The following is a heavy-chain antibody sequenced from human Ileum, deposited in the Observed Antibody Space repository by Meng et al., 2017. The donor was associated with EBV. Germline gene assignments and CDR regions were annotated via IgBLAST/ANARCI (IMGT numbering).Heavy chain of an antibody. V-gene: IGHV4-34*01. CDR1: GGSFSGYY. D-gene: IGHD4-17*01. CDR3: ARYRLQNDYGDQLCYFDY. J-gene: IGHJ4*02. Sequence: QGQLQQWGAGLLKPSETLSLTCAVYGGSFSGYYWSWIRQPPGKGLEWIGEINHSGNTNYNPSLKSRVNISLDTSKNQFSLKLSSVTAADTAVYYCARYRLQNDYGDQLCYFDYLGQGTLVTV. CDR2: INHSGNT.